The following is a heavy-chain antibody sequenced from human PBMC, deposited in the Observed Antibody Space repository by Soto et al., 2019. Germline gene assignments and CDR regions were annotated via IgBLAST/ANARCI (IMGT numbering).Heavy chain of an antibody. V-gene: IGHV4-39*01. CDR2: TYYNGNA. CDR3: ARHFVAVVIKGWGY. CDR1: GGSIDRSNYY. D-gene: IGHD3-22*01. J-gene: IGHJ4*02. Sequence: PETLSLTCTVSGGSIDRSNYYWAWIRQPPGKGLEWIGTTYYNGNAYYNPSLKSRVTMSVDTSKNQFSLKLISVTAADTAVYYCARHFVAVVIKGWGYWGQGTLVTVS.